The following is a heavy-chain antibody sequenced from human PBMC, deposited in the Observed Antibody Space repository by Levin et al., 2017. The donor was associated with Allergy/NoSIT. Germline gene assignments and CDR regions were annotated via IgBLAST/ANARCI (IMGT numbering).Heavy chain of an antibody. Sequence: GESLKISCAASGFTFSSYGMHWVRQAPGKGLEWVAVISYDGNNKYHADSVKGRFTISRDNSKNTLYLQMNSLRAEDTAIYYCAKDLPNQNSGWSYSYYYGMDVWGQGTTVTVSS. J-gene: IGHJ6*02. V-gene: IGHV3-30*18. CDR1: GFTFSSYG. CDR2: ISYDGNNK. D-gene: IGHD6-19*01. CDR3: AKDLPNQNSGWSYSYYYGMDV.